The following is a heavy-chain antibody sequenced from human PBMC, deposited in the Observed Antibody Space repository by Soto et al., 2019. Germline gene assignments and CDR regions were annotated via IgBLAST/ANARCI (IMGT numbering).Heavy chain of an antibody. Sequence: EVQLVESGGGLIQPGGSLRLSCAASGFTVSSNYMSWVRQAPGKGLEWVSVIYSGGSTYYADSVKGRFTISRDNSKNTLYFKINGRRAGDRAVYYCAREDRVGGGSYGGRGTLVTVPS. J-gene: IGHJ4*02. CDR2: IYSGGST. CDR3: AREDRVGGGSY. D-gene: IGHD3-16*01. V-gene: IGHV3-53*01. CDR1: GFTVSSNY.